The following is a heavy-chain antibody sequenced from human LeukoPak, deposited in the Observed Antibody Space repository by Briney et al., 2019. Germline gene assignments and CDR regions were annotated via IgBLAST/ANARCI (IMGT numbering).Heavy chain of an antibody. CDR2: ISSSGSTI. J-gene: IGHJ4*02. CDR1: GFTFSSYE. D-gene: IGHD3-10*01. V-gene: IGHV3-48*03. CDR3: ARVYGSGSPLSYFAY. Sequence: GGSLRLSCAASGFTFSSYEMNWVRQAPGKGLEGVSYISSSGSTIYYADSVKGRFTISRDNAQNSLYLQMTSLRAEDTAVYYCARVYGSGSPLSYFAYWGQGTLATVSS.